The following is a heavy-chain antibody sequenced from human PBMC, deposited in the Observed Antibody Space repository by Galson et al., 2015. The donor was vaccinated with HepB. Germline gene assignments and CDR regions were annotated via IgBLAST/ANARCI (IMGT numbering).Heavy chain of an antibody. Sequence: SLRLSCAASGFSFSTYSMHWVRQAPGKGLEWLTVISSDATNEYYIDSVKGRFTISRDNSKNTLYLQMNSLRPEDTAVYYCVRGRQWVLPLPWDYWGQATLVTVSS. CDR1: GFSFSTYS. J-gene: IGHJ4*02. CDR3: VRGRQWVLPLPWDY. D-gene: IGHD1-26*01. CDR2: ISSDATNE. V-gene: IGHV3-30-3*01.